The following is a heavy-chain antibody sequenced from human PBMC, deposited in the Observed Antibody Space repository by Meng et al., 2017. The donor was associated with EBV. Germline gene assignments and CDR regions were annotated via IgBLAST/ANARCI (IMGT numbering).Heavy chain of an antibody. J-gene: IGHJ4*02. D-gene: IGHD6-6*01. CDR3: AHIIAARPFDY. V-gene: IGHV2-5*02. Sequence: QITLNESGPTLVKPTQTPRLTCTFSGFSLSTRGVGVGWIRQPPGKALEWLALIYWDDDKRYSPSLKSRLTITKDTSKNQVVLTMTNMDPVDAATYYCAHIIAARPFDYWGQGTLVTVSS. CDR2: IYWDDDK. CDR1: GFSLSTRGVG.